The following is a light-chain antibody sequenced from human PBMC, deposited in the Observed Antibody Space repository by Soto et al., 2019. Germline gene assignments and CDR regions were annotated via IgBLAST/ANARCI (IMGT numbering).Light chain of an antibody. J-gene: IGKJ2*01. Sequence: DIVMTQSPEFLAVPLGERATINCKSSQSLLYSSNNKTYLAWYQHRPGQSPKMLIFWASARESGVPDRFSGSGSETDFTLSLSRLQAEDEAVYYCQQYYSDFFTFGQGTRLEIK. CDR3: QQYYSDFFT. CDR1: QSLLYSSNNKTY. CDR2: WAS. V-gene: IGKV4-1*01.